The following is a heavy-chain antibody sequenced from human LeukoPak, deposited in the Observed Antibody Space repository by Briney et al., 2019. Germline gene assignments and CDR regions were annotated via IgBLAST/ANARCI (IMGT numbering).Heavy chain of an antibody. J-gene: IGHJ4*02. Sequence: GGSLRLSCAASGFTFSSYAMHWARQAPGKGLEYVSAISSNGGSTYYANSVKGRFTISRDNSKNTLYLQMGSLRAEDMAVYYCARGALELYYYGSGSYLYTYSFDYWGQGTLVTVSS. CDR2: ISSNGGST. D-gene: IGHD3-10*01. CDR3: ARGALELYYYGSGSYLYTYSFDY. CDR1: GFTFSSYA. V-gene: IGHV3-64*01.